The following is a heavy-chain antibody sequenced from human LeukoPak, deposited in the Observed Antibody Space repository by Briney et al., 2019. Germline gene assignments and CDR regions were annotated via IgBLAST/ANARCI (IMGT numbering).Heavy chain of an antibody. J-gene: IGHJ6*02. Sequence: GRSLRLSCAASGFTFSSYSMHWVRQAPGQGLEWVALISSDGGYKYNEAPVEGRFTISRDTSENTLYLQMNSLRPEDTAVYYCARDRYYGSGPYYGMDVWGQGTTVIVSS. V-gene: IGHV3-30-3*01. CDR3: ARDRYYGSGPYYGMDV. CDR1: GFTFSSYS. CDR2: ISSDGGYK. D-gene: IGHD3-10*01.